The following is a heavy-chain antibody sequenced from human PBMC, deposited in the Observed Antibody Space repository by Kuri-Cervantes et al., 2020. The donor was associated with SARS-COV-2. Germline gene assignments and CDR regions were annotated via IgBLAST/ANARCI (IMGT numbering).Heavy chain of an antibody. Sequence: GESLKISCAASGFTFSSYAMHWVRQAPGKGLGWVAVISYDGSNKYYADSVKGRFTISRDNSKNTLYLQMNSLRAEDTAVYYCSAGTKYLDWYFDLWGRGTLVTVSS. J-gene: IGHJ2*01. CDR2: ISYDGSNK. V-gene: IGHV3-30-3*01. CDR3: SAGTKYLDWYFDL. CDR1: GFTFSSYA. D-gene: IGHD6-13*01.